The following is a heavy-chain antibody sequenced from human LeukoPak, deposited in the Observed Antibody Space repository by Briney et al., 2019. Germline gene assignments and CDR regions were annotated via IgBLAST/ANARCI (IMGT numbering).Heavy chain of an antibody. D-gene: IGHD1-14*01. V-gene: IGHV4-39*01. J-gene: IGHJ5*02. CDR3: ARHPGVFDP. Sequence: SETLSLTCTVSGGSISSSSYYWGWIRQPPGKGLEWFGSIYYSGSTYYNPSLKSRVTISVDTSKTQFSLKPSSVTAADTAVYYCARHPGVFDPWGQGTLVTVSS. CDR2: IYYSGST. CDR1: GGSISSSSYY.